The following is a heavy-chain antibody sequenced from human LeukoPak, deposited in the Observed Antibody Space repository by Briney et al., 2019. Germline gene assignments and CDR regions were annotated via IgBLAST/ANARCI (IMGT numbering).Heavy chain of an antibody. Sequence: SETLSLTCAVSGGSISSSNWWSWVRQPPGKGLEWIGEIYHSGSTNYNPSLKSRVTISVDKSKNQFSLKLSSVTAADTAVYYCAREYCSGGSCYSHHDAFDIWGQGTMVTVSS. CDR1: GGSISSSNW. J-gene: IGHJ3*02. V-gene: IGHV4-4*02. D-gene: IGHD2-15*01. CDR2: IYHSGST. CDR3: AREYCSGGSCYSHHDAFDI.